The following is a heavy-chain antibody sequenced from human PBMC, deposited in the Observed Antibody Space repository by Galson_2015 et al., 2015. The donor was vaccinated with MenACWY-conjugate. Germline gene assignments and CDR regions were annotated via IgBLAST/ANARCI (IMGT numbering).Heavy chain of an antibody. CDR2: INSDGSST. Sequence: SLRLSCAASGFTFTTYWMHWVRQVPGKGLVWVSRINSDGSSTNHADSVKGRFTISRDNAKNTLYLQMNSLRAEDTAVYYCARTGGSPPRGFDYWGQGTLVTVSS. J-gene: IGHJ4*02. CDR3: ARTGGSPPRGFDY. V-gene: IGHV3-74*01. CDR1: GFTFTTYW. D-gene: IGHD1-26*01.